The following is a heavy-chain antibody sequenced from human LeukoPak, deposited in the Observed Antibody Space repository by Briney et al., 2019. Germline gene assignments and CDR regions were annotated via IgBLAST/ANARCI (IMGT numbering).Heavy chain of an antibody. Sequence: SETLSLTCAVYGGSFSGYYWSWIRQPPGKGLEWIGEINHSGSTNYNPSLKSRVTISVDTSKNQFSLKLSSVTAADTAVYYCAREPRLHWFDPWGQGTLVTVSS. CDR2: INHSGST. V-gene: IGHV4-34*01. CDR3: AREPRLHWFDP. D-gene: IGHD5-18*01. CDR1: GGSFSGYY. J-gene: IGHJ5*02.